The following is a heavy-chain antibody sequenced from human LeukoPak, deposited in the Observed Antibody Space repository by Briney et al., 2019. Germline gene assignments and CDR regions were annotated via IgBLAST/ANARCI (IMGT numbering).Heavy chain of an antibody. CDR2: IYYSGST. D-gene: IGHD5-18*01. J-gene: IGHJ4*02. Sequence: SETLSLTCTVSGGSISSSSSYWGWIRQPPGKGLKWIGSIYYSGSTYYNPSLKSRVTISVDTSKNQFSLKLNSVTAADTAVYYCARDLEGYSYGFDYWGQGTLVTVSS. V-gene: IGHV4-39*02. CDR3: ARDLEGYSYGFDY. CDR1: GGSISSSSSY.